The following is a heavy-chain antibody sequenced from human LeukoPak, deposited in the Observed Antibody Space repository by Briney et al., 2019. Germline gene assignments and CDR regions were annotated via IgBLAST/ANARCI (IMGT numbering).Heavy chain of an antibody. CDR3: ATLPGRWLQFSGAGRGNIDY. V-gene: IGHV3-21*01. D-gene: IGHD5-12*01. J-gene: IGHJ4*02. Sequence: PGGSLRLSCAASGFTFSSYSMNWVRQAPGKGLEWVSSISSSSSYIYYADSVKGRFTISRDNAKNSLYLQMNSLRAEDTAVYYCATLPGRWLQFSGAGRGNIDYWGQGTLVTVSS. CDR1: GFTFSSYS. CDR2: ISSSSSYI.